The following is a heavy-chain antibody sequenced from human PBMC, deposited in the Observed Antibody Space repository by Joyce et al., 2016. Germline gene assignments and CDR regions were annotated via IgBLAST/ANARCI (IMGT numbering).Heavy chain of an antibody. D-gene: IGHD6-25*01. CDR1: GLTLSNYG. CDR2: ISYDGIYK. CDR3: AKILTATYSSGWFLDY. V-gene: IGHV3-30*18. Sequence: QVQLVESGGGVVQPGSSLRLSCAASGLTLSNYGVHWVRQAPGKGLEWVAVISYDGIYKYDADSVKGRFTISRNNSKNTVFLEMNSLRTEDTAVYYCAKILTATYSSGWFLDYWGQGTLVTVSS. J-gene: IGHJ4*02.